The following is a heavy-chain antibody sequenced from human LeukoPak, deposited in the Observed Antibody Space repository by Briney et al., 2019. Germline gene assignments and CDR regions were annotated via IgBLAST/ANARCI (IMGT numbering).Heavy chain of an antibody. CDR1: GGSISSYY. V-gene: IGHV4-4*07. J-gene: IGHJ4*02. CDR2: IYTSGST. CDR3: ARGAHYYDTSGYLMPLNY. Sequence: PSETLSLTCAVSGGSISSYYWSCIRQPAGKGLEWIGRIYTSGSTNYNPSLKSRVTISVDTSKNQFSLKLSSVTAADTAVYYCARGAHYYDTSGYLMPLNYWGQGTLVTVSS. D-gene: IGHD3-22*01.